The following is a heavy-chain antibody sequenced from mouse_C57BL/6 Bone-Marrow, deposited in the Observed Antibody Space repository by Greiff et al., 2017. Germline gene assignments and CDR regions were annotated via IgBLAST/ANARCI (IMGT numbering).Heavy chain of an antibody. Sequence: QVQLQQPGAELVKPGASVKLSCKASGYTFTSYWMQWVKQRPGQGLEWIGEIDPSDSYTNYNQKFKGKATLTVDTSSSTAYMQLSSLTSEDSAVYYCARRGFHYDEWGYYFDYWGQGTTLTVSS. CDR1: GYTFTSYW. J-gene: IGHJ2*01. CDR3: ARRGFHYDEWGYYFDY. D-gene: IGHD1-2*01. CDR2: IDPSDSYT. V-gene: IGHV1-50*01.